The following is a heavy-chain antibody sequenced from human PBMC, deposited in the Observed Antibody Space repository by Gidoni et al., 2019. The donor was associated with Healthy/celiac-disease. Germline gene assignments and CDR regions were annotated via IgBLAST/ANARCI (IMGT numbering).Heavy chain of an antibody. Sequence: EGQLLESGGGLVQPGGSPRLSCAASGFTFTSYAMSWVRQAPGKGLEWVSAISGSGGSTYYADSVKGRFTISRDNSKNTLYLQMNSLRAEDTAVYYCAKGVTMIVVVTVFDYWGQGTLVTVSS. CDR2: ISGSGGST. J-gene: IGHJ4*02. CDR3: AKGVTMIVVVTVFDY. V-gene: IGHV3-23*01. D-gene: IGHD3-22*01. CDR1: GFTFTSYA.